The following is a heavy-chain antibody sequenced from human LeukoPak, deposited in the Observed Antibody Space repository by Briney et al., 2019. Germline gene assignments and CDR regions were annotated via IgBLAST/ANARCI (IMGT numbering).Heavy chain of an antibody. D-gene: IGHD6-19*01. Sequence: ASVKVSCKVSGGTFSSYAISWVRQAPGQGREWMGGIIPIFGTANYGQKFQGRVTITADESTSTAYMELSSLRSEDTAVYYCARTTQWLVPLTPDYWYFDLWGRGTLVTDSS. J-gene: IGHJ2*01. CDR2: IIPIFGTA. CDR3: ARTTQWLVPLTPDYWYFDL. V-gene: IGHV1-69*13. CDR1: GGTFSSYA.